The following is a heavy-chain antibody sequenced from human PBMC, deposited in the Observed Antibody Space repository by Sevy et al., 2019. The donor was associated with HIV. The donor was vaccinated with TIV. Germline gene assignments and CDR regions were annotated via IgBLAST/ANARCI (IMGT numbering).Heavy chain of an antibody. CDR3: ARLTTRPTSDLYGMDV. Sequence: ASVKVSCKASGYTFSDYYIHWVRQAPGQGLEWMAWINPNDGVTHYAQRFQGGDTLTRDTSVSTAYMELRGLRYDDTAIYYGARLTTRPTSDLYGMDVWGQGTPVTVSS. J-gene: IGHJ6*02. CDR2: INPNDGVT. CDR1: GYTFSDYY. D-gene: IGHD4-17*01. V-gene: IGHV1-2*02.